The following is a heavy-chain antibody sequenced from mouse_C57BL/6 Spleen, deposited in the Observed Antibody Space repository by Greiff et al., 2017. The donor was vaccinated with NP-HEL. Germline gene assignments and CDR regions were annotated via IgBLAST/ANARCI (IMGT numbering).Heavy chain of an antibody. CDR1: GYTFTSYW. J-gene: IGHJ3*01. Sequence: QVQLQQSGAELVMPGASVKLSCKASGYTFTSYWMHWVKQRPGQGLEWIGEIDPSDSYTNYNQKFKGKSTLTVDKSSSTAYMQLSSLTSEDSAVYYCARGDDGYYGFAYWGQGTLVTVSA. D-gene: IGHD2-3*01. CDR2: IDPSDSYT. CDR3: ARGDDGYYGFAY. V-gene: IGHV1-69*01.